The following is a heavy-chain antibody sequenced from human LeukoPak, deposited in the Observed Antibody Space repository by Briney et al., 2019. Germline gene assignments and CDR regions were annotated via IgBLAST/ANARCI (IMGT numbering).Heavy chain of an antibody. V-gene: IGHV3-30-3*01. J-gene: IGHJ4*02. Sequence: GGSLRLSCAASGFTFSSYAMHWVRQAPGKGLEWVAVISYDGSNKYYADSMKGRFTISRDNSKNTLYLQMNSLRAEDTAVYYCARDPDSSGPSYFDYWGQGTLVTVSS. CDR3: ARDPDSSGPSYFDY. CDR2: ISYDGSNK. D-gene: IGHD3-22*01. CDR1: GFTFSSYA.